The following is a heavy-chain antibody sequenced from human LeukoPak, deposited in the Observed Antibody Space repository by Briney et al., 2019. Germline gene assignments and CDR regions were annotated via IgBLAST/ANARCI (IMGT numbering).Heavy chain of an antibody. CDR1: GFTFSSYG. CDR3: AKGGYSSGWRNYFDY. Sequence: GGSLRLSCAASGFTFSSYGTTWVRQAPGKGLEWVSTISATGGSTYYADSVKGRFTISRDNSKDTLYLQMNSLRAEDTAVYYCAKGGYSSGWRNYFDYWGQGTLVTVSS. V-gene: IGHV3-23*01. D-gene: IGHD6-19*01. J-gene: IGHJ4*02. CDR2: ISATGGST.